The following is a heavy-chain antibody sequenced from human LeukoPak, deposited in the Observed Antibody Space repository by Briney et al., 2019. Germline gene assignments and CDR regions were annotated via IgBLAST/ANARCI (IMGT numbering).Heavy chain of an antibody. Sequence: PGGSLRLSCTVSGFTVSTDYMSWVRQAPGKGLEWVLVIFGGGSTYYAESVKGRFTISRDNSKNTVFRQMNSLRSVDAAVYYCARDSTCTGYTEDYWGQGTLVTVSS. V-gene: IGHV3-66*01. J-gene: IGHJ4*02. CDR1: GFTVSTDY. D-gene: IGHD3/OR15-3a*01. CDR2: IFGGGST. CDR3: ARDSTCTGYTEDY.